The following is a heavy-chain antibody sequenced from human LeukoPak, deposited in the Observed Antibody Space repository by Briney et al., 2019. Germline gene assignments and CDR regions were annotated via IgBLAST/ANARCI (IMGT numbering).Heavy chain of an antibody. J-gene: IGHJ4*02. CDR3: ARVGDYGDYHFDY. Sequence: SETLSPTCTVSGGSISSGSYYWRWLRQPAGTGLEWLGRIYTSGSTNYNPSLKSRVTISVDTSKNQFSLKLSSVTAADTAVYYCARVGDYGDYHFDYWGQGTLVTVSS. V-gene: IGHV4-61*02. D-gene: IGHD4-17*01. CDR2: IYTSGST. CDR1: GGSISSGSYY.